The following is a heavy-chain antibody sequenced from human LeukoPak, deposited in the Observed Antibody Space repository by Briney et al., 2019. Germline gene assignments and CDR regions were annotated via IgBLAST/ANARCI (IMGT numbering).Heavy chain of an antibody. V-gene: IGHV4-31*03. D-gene: IGHD3-10*01. CDR2: IYYSGST. CDR3: ARDQRRGHYGSGSYGLAWFDP. CDR1: GGSISSGGYY. J-gene: IGHJ5*02. Sequence: SETLSLTCTVSGGSISSGGYYWSWIRQHPGKGLEWIGYIYYSGSTYYYPSLKSRVTISVDTSKNQFSLKLSSVTAADTAVYYCARDQRRGHYGSGSYGLAWFDPWGQGTLVTVSS.